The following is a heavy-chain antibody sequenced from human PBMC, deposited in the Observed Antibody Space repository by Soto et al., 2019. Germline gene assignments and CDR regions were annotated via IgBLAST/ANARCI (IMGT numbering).Heavy chain of an antibody. J-gene: IGHJ4*03. V-gene: IGHV5-10-1*01. D-gene: IGHD2-21*01. CDR2: IDPSDSYT. CDR3: ARYENAARPSGQEARGDYYCDN. CDR1: GYSFTNYW. Sequence: PGESLKISCKGSGYSFTNYWISWVRQMPGKGLEWMGRIDPSDSYTNYSPSFQGHATISVDKSTSTAYLQWSSLKASDTAMCYCARYENAARPSGQEARGDYYCDNWGHGTLAT.